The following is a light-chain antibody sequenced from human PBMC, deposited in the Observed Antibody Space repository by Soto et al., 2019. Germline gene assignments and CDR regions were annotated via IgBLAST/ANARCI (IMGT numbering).Light chain of an antibody. CDR1: QSIRSS. Sequence: DIQLTQSPSSLSAFVGDRVTITCRASQSIRSSLNWYQHKPGKAPNLLIYDASGLHSGVPSRFSGSGSGTDFTLTISSLQPEDFATYYCQQSYGTPRTFGQGTRLEI. V-gene: IGKV1-39*01. CDR2: DAS. CDR3: QQSYGTPRT. J-gene: IGKJ5*01.